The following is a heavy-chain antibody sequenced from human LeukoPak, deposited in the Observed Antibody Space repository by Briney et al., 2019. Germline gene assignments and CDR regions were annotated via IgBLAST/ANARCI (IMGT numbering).Heavy chain of an antibody. CDR2: ISGYNGNT. V-gene: IGHV1-18*01. CDR1: GYTFISYG. D-gene: IGHD2-21*02. CDR3: ARGLGVVTAQSEQPKPRYFDL. J-gene: IGHJ2*01. Sequence: GASVKVSCKASGYTFISYGISWVRQAPGQGLEWMGWISGYNGNTNYAQNLQGRVTMTTDTSTSTAYMELRSLRSDDTAVYYCARGLGVVTAQSEQPKPRYFDLWAVAPRSLSPQ.